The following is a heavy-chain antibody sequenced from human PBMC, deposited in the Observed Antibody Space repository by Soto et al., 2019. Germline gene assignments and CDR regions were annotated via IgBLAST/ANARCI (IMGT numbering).Heavy chain of an antibody. CDR2: IQNSGST. Sequence: PSGTLSLTCTVYGDPMSSYWWSWIRQSPGRGLECLGYIQNSGSTKYNPSLESRVTISLDTSKNQFSLKLSSVTAADTALYYCARLLLGYSDSNPYPYYSDYWGQGSLVTVSS. J-gene: IGHJ4*01. V-gene: IGHV4-59*01. D-gene: IGHD3-22*01. CDR3: ARLLLGYSDSNPYPYYSDY. CDR1: GDPMSSYW.